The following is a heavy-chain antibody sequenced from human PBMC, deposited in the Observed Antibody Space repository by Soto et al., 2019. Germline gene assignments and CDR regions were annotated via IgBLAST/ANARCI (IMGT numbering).Heavy chain of an antibody. J-gene: IGHJ5*02. CDR3: ARASIDYDYVWGSPNWFDP. Sequence: QVQLQESGPGLVKPSQTLSLTCTVSGGSISSGGYYWSWIRQHPGKGLEWIGYIYYSGTTYSGSNYSHPSLQSRITVSIDTSKNQFSLKLSSVTAADTAVYYCARASIDYDYVWGSPNWFDPWGQGTLVTVSS. CDR2: IYYSGTTYSGSN. D-gene: IGHD3-16*01. CDR1: GGSISSGGYY. V-gene: IGHV4-31*03.